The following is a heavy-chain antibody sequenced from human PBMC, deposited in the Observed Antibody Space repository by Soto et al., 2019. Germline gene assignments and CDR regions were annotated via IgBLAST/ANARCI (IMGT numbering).Heavy chain of an antibody. J-gene: IGHJ6*02. CDR1: GYSFSNYA. V-gene: IGHV1-18*01. CDR3: ARDSPYNDVWSSIMEVYLYGLVA. CDR2: INVYKGDT. D-gene: IGHD3-3*01. Sequence: QVQLVQSGGEVKKPGASVKVSCKASGYSFSNYAISWVRQAPGQGLEWMGWINVYKGDTKYSQKFQDRVTVTTDTSTSTAYMESRSLRSDYTGAYCCARDSPYNDVWSSIMEVYLYGLVAWCQRTTVRVSS.